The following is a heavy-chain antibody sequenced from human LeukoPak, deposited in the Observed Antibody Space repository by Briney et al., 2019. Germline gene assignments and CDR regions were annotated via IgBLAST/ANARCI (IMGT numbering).Heavy chain of an antibody. D-gene: IGHD3-16*01. J-gene: IGHJ5*02. CDR3: ARSRGGYGDYGSWFDP. V-gene: IGHV4-59*01. CDR2: IHYSGST. CDR1: GGSIGSFF. Sequence: SETLSLTCTVSGGSIGSFFWSWIRQPPGKALEWIGYIHYSGSTKYNPSLKSRVTISVDTSENQFSLTLNSVTAADTAVYYCARSRGGYGDYGSWFDPWGQGILVTVSS.